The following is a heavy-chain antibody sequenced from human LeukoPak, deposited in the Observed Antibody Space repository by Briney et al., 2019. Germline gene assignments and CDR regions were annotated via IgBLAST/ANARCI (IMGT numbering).Heavy chain of an antibody. CDR3: ARGHLSNWFDP. CDR1: GGSFSGYY. CDR2: INHSGST. V-gene: IGHV4-34*01. Sequence: SETLSLTCAVYGGSFSGYYWSWIRQPPGKGLEWIGEINHSGSTNYNPSLKSRVTISVVTSKNQFSLKLSSVTAADTAVYYCARGHLSNWFDPWGQGTLVTVSS. J-gene: IGHJ5*02.